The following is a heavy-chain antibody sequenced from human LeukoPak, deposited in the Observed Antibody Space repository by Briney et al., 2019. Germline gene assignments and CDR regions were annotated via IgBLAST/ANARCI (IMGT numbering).Heavy chain of an antibody. CDR2: INPNSGAT. Sequence: ASVKVSCKASGYTFTIYYMHWVRQAPGQGLEWMGWINPNSGATSYAQRFQGTVTLTRDTSISTAYMELSGLTSDDTAVYYCARNPPYCTSTRCYNDYWGQGTLVTVSS. CDR1: GYTFTIYY. J-gene: IGHJ4*02. CDR3: ARNPPYCTSTRCYNDY. V-gene: IGHV1-2*02. D-gene: IGHD2-2*02.